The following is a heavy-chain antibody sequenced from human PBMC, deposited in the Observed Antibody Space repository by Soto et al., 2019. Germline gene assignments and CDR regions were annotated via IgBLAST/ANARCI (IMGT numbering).Heavy chain of an antibody. CDR2: INAGNGNT. Sequence: QVQLVQSGAEVKKPGASVKVSCKASGYTFTSYAMHWVRQAPGQRLEWMGWINAGNGNTKYSQKFQGRVTITRDRCESNAYKELSRLRSEDTAVYYCARSIVVVTAADYWGQGTLVTVSS. J-gene: IGHJ4*02. V-gene: IGHV1-3*01. CDR1: GYTFTSYA. D-gene: IGHD2-21*02. CDR3: ARSIVVVTAADY.